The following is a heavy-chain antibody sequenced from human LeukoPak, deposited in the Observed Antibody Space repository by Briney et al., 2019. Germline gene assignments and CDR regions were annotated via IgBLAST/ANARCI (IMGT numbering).Heavy chain of an antibody. V-gene: IGHV4-59*02. CDR1: GGSVSGYY. D-gene: IGHD6-25*01. Sequence: SETLSLTCVVSGGSVSGYYWGWIRQPPGKGLEWIGDIHYSGSTKYKPSLKSRVTISVDTSKNQFSLKLSFVTAADTAVYYCARDRVRDGLDVWGQGTTVTVSS. J-gene: IGHJ6*02. CDR2: IHYSGST. CDR3: ARDRVRDGLDV.